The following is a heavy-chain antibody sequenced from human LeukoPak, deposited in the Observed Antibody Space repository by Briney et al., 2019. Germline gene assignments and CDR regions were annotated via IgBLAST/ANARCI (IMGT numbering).Heavy chain of an antibody. CDR1: GFTFSSYG. CDR2: IRYDGSNK. Sequence: GGSLRLSCAASGFTFSSYGMHWVRQAPGKGLEWVAFIRYDGSNKYYADSVKGRFTISRDNSKNTLYLRMNSLRAEDTAVYYCAKGIRYFDWPNSLDYWGQGTLVTVSS. J-gene: IGHJ4*02. V-gene: IGHV3-30*02. CDR3: AKGIRYFDWPNSLDY. D-gene: IGHD3-9*01.